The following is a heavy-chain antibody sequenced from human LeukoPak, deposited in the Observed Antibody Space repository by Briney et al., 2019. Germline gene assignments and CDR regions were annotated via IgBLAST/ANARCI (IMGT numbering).Heavy chain of an antibody. V-gene: IGHV1-46*01. D-gene: IGHD3-10*01. CDR2: INPRGGST. Sequence: ASVKVSCKASGYTFTSYYIHWVRQAPGQGLERMGIINPRGGSTTYAQKFQGRVTMTRDTSTSTVYMELSSLRSEDTAVYYCARATYYYGSGTYYAYWGQGTLVTVSS. J-gene: IGHJ4*02. CDR3: ARATYYYGSGTYYAY. CDR1: GYTFTSYY.